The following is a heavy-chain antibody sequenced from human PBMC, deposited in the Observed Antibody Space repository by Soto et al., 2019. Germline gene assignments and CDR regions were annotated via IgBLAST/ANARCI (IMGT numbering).Heavy chain of an antibody. D-gene: IGHD3-16*02. CDR1: GGSISSSNW. CDR2: IYHSGST. J-gene: IGHJ4*02. CDR3: ARARRIMITFGGVIGYDY. Sequence: PSETLSLTCAVSGGSISSSNWWSWVRQPPGKGLEWIGEIYHSGSTNYNPSLKSRVTISVDKSKNQFSLKLSSVTAADTAVYYCARARRIMITFGGVIGYDYWGQGTLVTVSS. V-gene: IGHV4-4*02.